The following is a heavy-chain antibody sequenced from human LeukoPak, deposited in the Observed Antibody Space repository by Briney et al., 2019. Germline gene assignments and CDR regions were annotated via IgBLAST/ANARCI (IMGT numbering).Heavy chain of an antibody. CDR3: ARLDDILTWFDY. D-gene: IGHD3-9*01. CDR1: GGSISSYY. V-gene: IGHV4-59*01. J-gene: IGHJ4*02. CDR2: IYYSGST. Sequence: SETLSLTCTVSGGSISSYYWSWIRQPPGKGLEWIGYIYYSGSTNYNPSLKSRVTISVDTSKNQFSLKLSSVTAADTAVYYCARLDDILTWFDYWGQGTLVTVSS.